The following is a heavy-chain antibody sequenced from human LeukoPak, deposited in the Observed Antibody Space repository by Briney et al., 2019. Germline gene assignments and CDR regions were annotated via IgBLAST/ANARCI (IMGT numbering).Heavy chain of an antibody. V-gene: IGHV3-9*01. Sequence: GRSLRLSCVASGFIFDDYGMHWVRQAPGKGLEWVSGISWNSGRVDYADSVRGRFTISRDSAKNSLYLQMNSLRPEDTALYYCARDRAGAQNWVALDPWGQGTLVTVSS. CDR3: ARDRAGAQNWVALDP. D-gene: IGHD7-27*01. CDR2: ISWNSGRV. J-gene: IGHJ5*02. CDR1: GFIFDDYG.